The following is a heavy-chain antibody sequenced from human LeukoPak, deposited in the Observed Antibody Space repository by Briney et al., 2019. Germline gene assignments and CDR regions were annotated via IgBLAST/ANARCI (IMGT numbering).Heavy chain of an antibody. V-gene: IGHV3-23*01. J-gene: IGHJ4*02. Sequence: GGALRLSCAASGFTFSSYAMIWVRQAPGKGLEWVSAISGSGTDTYYADSVKGRFTIFRDNSKNTVYLQMNSLRAEDTAVYYCAKDPWGSRGYFDYWGQGTLVTVSS. CDR3: AKDPWGSRGYFDY. CDR2: ISGSGTDT. CDR1: GFTFSSYA. D-gene: IGHD7-27*01.